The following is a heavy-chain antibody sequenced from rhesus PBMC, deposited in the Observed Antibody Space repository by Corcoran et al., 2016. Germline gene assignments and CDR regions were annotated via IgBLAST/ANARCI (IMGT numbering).Heavy chain of an antibody. CDR2: IYGSGGST. V-gene: IGHV4-173*01. CDR1: GGSISSNY. Sequence: QLQLQESGPGLVTPSETLSLTCAVSGGSISSNYWSWIRQAPGKGLEWIGRIYGSGGSTAYNPSLKSRVTISIDTSKNQFSLKLSSVTAADTAVYYCARDGTGSYNRYFEFWGQGALVTVSS. D-gene: IGHD1-44*02. J-gene: IGHJ1*01. CDR3: ARDGTGSYNRYFEF.